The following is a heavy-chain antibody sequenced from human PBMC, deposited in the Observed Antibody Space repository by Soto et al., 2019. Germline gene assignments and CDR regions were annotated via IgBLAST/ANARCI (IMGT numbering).Heavy chain of an antibody. D-gene: IGHD1-26*01. V-gene: IGHV3-23*01. CDR1: GFSFTNYA. J-gene: IGHJ6*02. CDR3: AKSGKSGSTSVGNAMDV. CDR2: ISGSGDGT. Sequence: EVQLLESGGGLVQPGGSLRLSCAASGFSFTNYAVTWVRQAPGKGLEWVSAISGSGDGTYYADSVRGRFTISRNNSKSTVHLQMHRLRAEDTAVYFCAKSGKSGSTSVGNAMDVWAQGTTVTVSS.